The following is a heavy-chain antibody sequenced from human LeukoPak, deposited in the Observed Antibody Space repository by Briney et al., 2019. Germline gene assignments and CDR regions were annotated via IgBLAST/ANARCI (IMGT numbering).Heavy chain of an antibody. CDR1: GYSFTNYW. Sequence: GESLKISCKGSGYSFTNYWIAWVRQMPGKGLEWMGIIYPGDSDTRYSPSFQGQVTISADKSISTAYLQWSSLEASDTAMYYCARNVPTYYYYYMDVWGKGTTATVSS. V-gene: IGHV5-51*01. CDR2: IYPGDSDT. CDR3: ARNVPTYYYYYMDV. D-gene: IGHD2-2*01. J-gene: IGHJ6*03.